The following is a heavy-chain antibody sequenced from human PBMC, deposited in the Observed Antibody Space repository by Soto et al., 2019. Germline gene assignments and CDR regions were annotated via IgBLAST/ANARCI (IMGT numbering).Heavy chain of an antibody. CDR2: ISYDGSNK. CDR1: VFTFSSYG. Sequence: GALRLSCAASVFTFSSYGMHWGRRAPGKWVEEVAVISYDGSNKYYADSVKGRFTISRDNSKNTLYLQMNSLRAVDTAVYYCARVEEGNYYLLPGYYAPPDYWGQGTLVTVSS. CDR3: ARVEEGNYYLLPGYYAPPDY. D-gene: IGHD3-9*01. V-gene: IGHV3-30*03. J-gene: IGHJ4*02.